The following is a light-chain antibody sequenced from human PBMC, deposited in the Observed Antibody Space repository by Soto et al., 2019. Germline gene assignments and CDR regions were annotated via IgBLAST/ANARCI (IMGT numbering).Light chain of an antibody. J-gene: IGKJ2*01. CDR2: KAS. Sequence: DIQMTQSPSTLSASVGDRVTITCRASQSISSWLAWYQQKPGKAPKLLIYKASSLESGVPSRFSGSGSGTDFTLTISSLQPDAFATYDCQQYNSYYTFGQGTKLEIK. CDR1: QSISSW. V-gene: IGKV1-5*03. CDR3: QQYNSYYT.